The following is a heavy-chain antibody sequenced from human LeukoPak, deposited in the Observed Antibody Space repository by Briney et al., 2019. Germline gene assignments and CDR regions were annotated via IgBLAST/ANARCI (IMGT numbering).Heavy chain of an antibody. V-gene: IGHV3-30-3*01. Sequence: QPGGSLRLSCAASGFTFSSYAMHWVRQAPGKGLEWVAVISYDGSNKYYADSVKGRFTISRDNSKNTLYLQMNSLRAEDTAVYYCARNPRLWGPFDYWGQGTLVTVSS. J-gene: IGHJ4*02. D-gene: IGHD2-21*01. CDR3: ARNPRLWGPFDY. CDR2: ISYDGSNK. CDR1: GFTFSSYA.